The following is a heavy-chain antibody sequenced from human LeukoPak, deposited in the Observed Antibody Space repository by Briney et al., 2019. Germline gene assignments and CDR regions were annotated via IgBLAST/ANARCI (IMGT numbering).Heavy chain of an antibody. CDR3: ARVAIAAAGTSDYFDY. Sequence: PSETLSLTCTVSGVSISSSYSYWGWIRQPPGMGLEWIGSIYYTGNTYYNASLKSQVSISIDTSKNQFSLKLSSVTAADTAVYYCARVAIAAAGTSDYFDYWGQGTLVTVSS. D-gene: IGHD6-13*01. CDR2: IYYTGNT. J-gene: IGHJ4*02. CDR1: GVSISSSYSY. V-gene: IGHV4-39*07.